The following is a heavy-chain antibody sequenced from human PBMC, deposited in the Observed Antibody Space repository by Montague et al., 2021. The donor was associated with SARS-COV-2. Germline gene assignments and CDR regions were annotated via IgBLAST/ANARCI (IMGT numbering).Heavy chain of an antibody. CDR1: GFSLSTSGMC. D-gene: IGHD1-26*01. Sequence: PALVKPTQTLTLTCTFSGFSLSTSGMCVSWIRQPPGKALEWLALIYWDDDKRYSPSLKSRLTITKDTSKNQVVHTMTNMDPVDTATYYCAHRRGLLLSDAFDIWGQGTMVTVSS. V-gene: IGHV2-5*08. CDR3: AHRRGLLLSDAFDI. CDR2: IYWDDDK. J-gene: IGHJ3*02.